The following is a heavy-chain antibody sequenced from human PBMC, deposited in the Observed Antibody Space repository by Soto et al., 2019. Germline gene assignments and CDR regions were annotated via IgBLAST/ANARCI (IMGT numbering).Heavy chain of an antibody. CDR2: TYYRSKWYN. Sequence: QVLLQQSGPGLVKPSQTPSLTCAISGDSVSSNSATWNWFRQSPSRGLEWLGRTYYRSKWYNDYAVSVHGRMTINPDTSKSQFSLQLNSVTPEDTAVYYCARERKEVAGTLNPLDYWGQGTLVTVSS. CDR3: ARERKEVAGTLNPLDY. CDR1: GDSVSSNSAT. D-gene: IGHD6-19*01. V-gene: IGHV6-1*01. J-gene: IGHJ4*02.